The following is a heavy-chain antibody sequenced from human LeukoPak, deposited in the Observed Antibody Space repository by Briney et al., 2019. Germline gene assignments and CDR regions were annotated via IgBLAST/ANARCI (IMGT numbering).Heavy chain of an antibody. V-gene: IGHV3-48*02. J-gene: IGHJ4*02. CDR3: ASSDDYGGNRFDY. CDR1: GFTFSIYS. CDR2: ISSSSTSI. Sequence: GGSLRLSCAASGFTFSIYSMNWVRQPPGKGLEWVSYISSSSTSIYYADSVKRRFTISRGNAKNSLYLQMNGLRDDDTAVYYCASSDDYGGNRFDYWGQGTLVTVSS. D-gene: IGHD4-23*01.